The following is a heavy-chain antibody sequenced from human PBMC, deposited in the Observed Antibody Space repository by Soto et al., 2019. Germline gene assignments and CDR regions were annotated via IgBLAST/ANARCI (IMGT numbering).Heavy chain of an antibody. J-gene: IGHJ6*02. D-gene: IGHD2-2*01. CDR1: GGSISSSNW. Sequence: QVQLQESGPGLVKPSGTLSLTCAVSGGSISSSNWWSWVRQPPGKGLEWIGEIYHSGSTNYNPSLKSRVTISVDKSKNQFSLKLSSVTAADTAVYYCARDWAEDIVVVPAAMGAYYYGMDVWGQGTTVTVSS. CDR2: IYHSGST. V-gene: IGHV4-4*02. CDR3: ARDWAEDIVVVPAAMGAYYYGMDV.